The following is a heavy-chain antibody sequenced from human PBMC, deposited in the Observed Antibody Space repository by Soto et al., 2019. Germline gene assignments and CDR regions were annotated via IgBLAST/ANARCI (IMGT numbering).Heavy chain of an antibody. CDR1: GFTFSGFW. CDR2: ASPDGTTT. D-gene: IGHD4-17*01. CDR3: TRHGPGDYFLFDP. J-gene: IGHJ5*02. V-gene: IGHV3-74*01. Sequence: PGGSLRLSCAASGFTFSGFWMHWVRQAPGKGLVWVSRASPDGTTTSYADSVKGRFTISRDNAKNTLYMQMNGLRAEDTAVYYCTRHGPGDYFLFDPWGQGTLVTVSS.